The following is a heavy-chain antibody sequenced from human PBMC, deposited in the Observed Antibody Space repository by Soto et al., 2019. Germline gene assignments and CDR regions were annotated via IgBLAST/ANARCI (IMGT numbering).Heavy chain of an antibody. Sequence: SETLSLTCAVYGGPFSGYYWRCIRQPPGNGRGWVVEIINSGSTTYHPPLKSRVTISVDTSKNQFSLKLSSVTAADTAVYYCARGFAYDYVWGSYRSVSSAPDYWGQGTLVTVS. D-gene: IGHD3-16*02. J-gene: IGHJ4*02. CDR1: GGPFSGYY. CDR3: ARGFAYDYVWGSYRSVSSAPDY. CDR2: IINSGST. V-gene: IGHV4-34*01.